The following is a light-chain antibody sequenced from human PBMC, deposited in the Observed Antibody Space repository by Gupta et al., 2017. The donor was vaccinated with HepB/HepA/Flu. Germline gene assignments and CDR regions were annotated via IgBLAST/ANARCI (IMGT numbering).Light chain of an antibody. CDR2: DVS. V-gene: IGLV2-14*01. CDR1: GSDIGDFNY. CDR3: SSFTSSSTAV. Sequence: QSALTQPASVSGSPGQSITISCTGTGSDIGDFNYVSWYQQHPGQVPKLIIYDVSDRPSGVSNRFSGSKSGNTASLTISGPQAEDEADYYCSSFTSSSTAVFGGGTKLTVL. J-gene: IGLJ2*01.